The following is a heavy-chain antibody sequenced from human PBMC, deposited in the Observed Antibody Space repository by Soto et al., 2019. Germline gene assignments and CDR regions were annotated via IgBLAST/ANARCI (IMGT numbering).Heavy chain of an antibody. CDR3: ARDRSSTYYYYGMDL. CDR1: GFSFNRHG. CDR2: ISYDGSNQ. V-gene: IGHV3-30-3*01. D-gene: IGHD6-19*01. J-gene: IGHJ6*02. Sequence: QVQLVESGGGVVQPGRSLRLSCEASGFSFNRHGIHWVRQAPGKGLEWLAVISYDGSNQVYADSVKGRFSISRDNSKKTVYLQRNSLRAEDTAVYYCARDRSSTYYYYGMDLWGQGTTVTVSS.